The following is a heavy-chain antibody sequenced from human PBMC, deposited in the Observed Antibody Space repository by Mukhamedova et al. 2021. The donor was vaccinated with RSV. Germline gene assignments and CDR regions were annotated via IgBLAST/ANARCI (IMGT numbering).Heavy chain of an antibody. CDR2: IYPGDSDT. CDR3: ARPVETAIDY. V-gene: IGHV5-51*01. J-gene: IGHJ4*02. D-gene: IGHD5-18*01. Sequence: GIIYPGDSDTRYSPSFQGQVTISADKSISTAYLQWSSLKASDTAMYYCARPVETAIDYWGQGTLVTVSS.